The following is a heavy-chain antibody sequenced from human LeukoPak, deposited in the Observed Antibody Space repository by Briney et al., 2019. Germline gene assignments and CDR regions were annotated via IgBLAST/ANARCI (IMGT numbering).Heavy chain of an antibody. CDR2: IYYSGST. Sequence: SETLSLTCTVSGGSISSGGYYWSWIRQHPGKGLEWIGYIYYSGSTYCNPSLKSRVTISVDTSKNQFSLKLSSVTAADTAVYYCARRGIAAEAFDYWGQGTLVTVSS. CDR3: ARRGIAAEAFDY. CDR1: GGSISSGGYY. J-gene: IGHJ4*02. D-gene: IGHD6-13*01. V-gene: IGHV4-31*03.